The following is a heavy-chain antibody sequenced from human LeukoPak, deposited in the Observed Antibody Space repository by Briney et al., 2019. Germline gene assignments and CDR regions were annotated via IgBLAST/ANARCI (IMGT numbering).Heavy chain of an antibody. J-gene: IGHJ6*03. D-gene: IGHD2-2*01. V-gene: IGHV1-2*02. CDR1: GYTFTGYY. CDR2: INPNSGGI. CDR3: ARDRSYCSSTSCYYYYMDV. Sequence: ASVKVSCKASGYTFTGYYMHWVRQAPGQGLEWMGWINPNSGGINYAQKFQGRVTMTGDTSISTAYMELSRLRSDDTAVYYCARDRSYCSSTSCYYYYMDVWGKGTTVTVSS.